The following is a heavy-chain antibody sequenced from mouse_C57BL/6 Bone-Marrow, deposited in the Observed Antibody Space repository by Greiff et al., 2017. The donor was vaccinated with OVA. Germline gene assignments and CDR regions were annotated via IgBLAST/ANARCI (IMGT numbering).Heavy chain of an antibody. CDR2: IDPSDSYT. CDR3: ARLGNYTYWYFDV. Sequence: QVQLQQPGAELVRPGTSVKLSCKASGYTFTSYWMHWVKQRPGQGLEWIGVIDPSDSYTNYNQKFKGKATLTVDTSSSTAYMQLSSLTSEDSAVYYCARLGNYTYWYFDVWGTGTTVTVSS. V-gene: IGHV1-59*01. J-gene: IGHJ1*03. D-gene: IGHD2-1*01. CDR1: GYTFTSYW.